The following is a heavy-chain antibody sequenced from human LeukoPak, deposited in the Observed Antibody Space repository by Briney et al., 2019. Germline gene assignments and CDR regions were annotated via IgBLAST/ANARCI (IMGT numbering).Heavy chain of an antibody. D-gene: IGHD6-13*01. CDR2: ISSSGSTI. CDR1: GFTFSSYE. Sequence: PGGSLRLSCAASGFTFSSYEMNWVRQAPGKGLEWVSYISSSGSTIYYADSVKGRFTISRDDAKNSLYLQMNSLRAEDTAVYYCARDRGQQLIFDYWGQGTLVTVSS. CDR3: ARDRGQQLIFDY. V-gene: IGHV3-48*03. J-gene: IGHJ4*02.